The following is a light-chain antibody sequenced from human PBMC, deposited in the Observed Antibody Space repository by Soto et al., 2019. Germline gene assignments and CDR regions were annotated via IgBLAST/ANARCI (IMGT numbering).Light chain of an antibody. V-gene: IGKV1-5*01. CDR2: DAS. CDR3: QQRSNWPPVT. J-gene: IGKJ4*01. CDR1: QSVSKW. Sequence: DIQMTQSPSTLSADAGDRVIITCRASQSVSKWLAWYQQKPGKAPTLLMYDASNLQGGVPFRFSGSGSGTNFTLTISSLEPEDFAVYYCQQRSNWPPVTFGGGTKVEIK.